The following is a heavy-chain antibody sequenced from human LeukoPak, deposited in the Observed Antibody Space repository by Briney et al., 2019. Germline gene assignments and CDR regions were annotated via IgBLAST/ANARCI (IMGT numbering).Heavy chain of an antibody. J-gene: IGHJ4*02. CDR2: ISSTSSYT. D-gene: IGHD1-26*01. CDR3: ARGDSGSYSRPFDY. V-gene: IGHV3-21*01. CDR1: GFTFSTYN. Sequence: GGSLRLSCAASGFTFSTYNMNWVRLAPGKGLEWVSSISSTSSYTYYADSVKGRFTISRDNAKSSLYLQMNSLRAEDTAVYYCARGDSGSYSRPFDYWGQGTLVTVSS.